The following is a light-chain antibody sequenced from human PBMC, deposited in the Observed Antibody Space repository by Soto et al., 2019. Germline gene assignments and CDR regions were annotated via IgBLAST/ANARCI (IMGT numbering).Light chain of an antibody. V-gene: IGLV1-44*01. CDR1: SSNIGSHT. J-gene: IGLJ3*02. Sequence: QSVLPQPPSASGTPGQRVAISFSGSSSNIGSHTVNWYQQLPGTAPKLLIYGNDQRPSGVPDRFSGSKSGTSASLAISGLQSEDEVDYYCAAWDDSLNGPVFGGGTKLTVL. CDR3: AAWDDSLNGPV. CDR2: GND.